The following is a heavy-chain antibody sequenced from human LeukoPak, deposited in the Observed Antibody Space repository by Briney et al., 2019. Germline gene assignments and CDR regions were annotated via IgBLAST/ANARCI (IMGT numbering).Heavy chain of an antibody. J-gene: IGHJ1*01. CDR2: IYYSGRT. V-gene: IGHV4-39*01. Sequence: SETLSLTCTVSGGSISSGDYYWSWIRQPPGKGLEWIGTIYYSGRTYYSPSLKSRVTMSVDPSNNQFSLNLRSVTAADTAVYYCARRRYYDGSGYLEWGQGTLLSVSS. D-gene: IGHD3-22*01. CDR3: ARRRYYDGSGYLE. CDR1: GGSISSGDYY.